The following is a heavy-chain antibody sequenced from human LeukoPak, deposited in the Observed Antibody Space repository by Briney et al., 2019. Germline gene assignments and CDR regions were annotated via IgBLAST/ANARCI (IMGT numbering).Heavy chain of an antibody. CDR2: IYYSGST. J-gene: IGHJ3*02. CDR3: ARDPLTGPVSDAFDI. Sequence: PSETLSLTCTVPGGSISSYYWSWIRQPPGKGLEWIGYIYYSGSTNYNPSLKSRVTISVDTSKNQFALKLSSVTAADTAVYYCARDPLTGPVSDAFDIWGQGTMVTVSS. D-gene: IGHD7-27*01. V-gene: IGHV4-59*01. CDR1: GGSISSYY.